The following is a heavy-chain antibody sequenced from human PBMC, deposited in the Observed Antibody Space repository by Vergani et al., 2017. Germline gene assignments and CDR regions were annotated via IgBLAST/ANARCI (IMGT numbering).Heavy chain of an antibody. J-gene: IGHJ6*02. CDR3: ARSYGSWSYLSVYYYGMDV. CDR1: GFTFSDYY. Sequence: QVQLVESGGGLVKPGGSLRLSCAASGFTFSDYYMSWIRQAPGKGLEWVSYISSSSSYTNYADSVKGRFTISRENAKNSLYLQMNSLRAEDTAVYYCARSYGSWSYLSVYYYGMDVWGQGTTVTVSS. CDR2: ISSSSSYT. V-gene: IGHV3-11*05. D-gene: IGHD3-10*01.